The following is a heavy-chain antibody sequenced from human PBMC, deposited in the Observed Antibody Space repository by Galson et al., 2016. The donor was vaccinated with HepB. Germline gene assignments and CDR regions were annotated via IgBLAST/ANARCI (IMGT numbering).Heavy chain of an antibody. CDR1: GFSLSTPEVG. CDR2: IYWDDDK. D-gene: IGHD2-2*03. Sequence: PALVKPTQTLTLTCTFSGFSLSTPEVGVAWIRQPPGKALEWLTLIYWDDDKRYSPFLKSRLTITKDTSENQVVLTMTDMDPVDTATYYCAHIGCFSPTCYKGDAFDIWGQGTMVTVSS. CDR3: AHIGCFSPTCYKGDAFDI. V-gene: IGHV2-5*02. J-gene: IGHJ3*02.